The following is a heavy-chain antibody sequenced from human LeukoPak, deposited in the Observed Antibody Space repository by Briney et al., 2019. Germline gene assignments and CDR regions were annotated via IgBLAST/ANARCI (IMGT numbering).Heavy chain of an antibody. V-gene: IGHV1-69*06. Sequence: GASVKVSCKASGGTFSSYAISWVRQAPGQGLEWMGGIIPIFGTANYAQKFQGRVTITADKSTSTAYMELSSLRSEDTAVYYCARSHHYYYYYMDVWGKGTTVTVSS. CDR3: ARSHHYYYYYMDV. CDR1: GGTFSSYA. CDR2: IIPIFGTA. J-gene: IGHJ6*03.